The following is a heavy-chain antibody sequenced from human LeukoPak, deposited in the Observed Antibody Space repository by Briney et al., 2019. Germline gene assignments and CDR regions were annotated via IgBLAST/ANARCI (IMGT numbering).Heavy chain of an antibody. Sequence: SETLSLTCTVSGGSISSYYWSWVRQPPGKGLEWIGYIYYSGSTNYNPSLKSRVTISVDTSKNQFSLKLSSVTAADTAVYYCARGRTSSWYDAFDIWGQGTMVTVSS. CDR2: IYYSGST. D-gene: IGHD6-13*01. CDR3: ARGRTSSWYDAFDI. J-gene: IGHJ3*02. V-gene: IGHV4-59*01. CDR1: GGSISSYY.